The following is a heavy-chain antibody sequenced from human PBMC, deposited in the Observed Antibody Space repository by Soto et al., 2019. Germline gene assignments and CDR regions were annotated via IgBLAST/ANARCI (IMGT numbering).Heavy chain of an antibody. V-gene: IGHV3-30-3*01. CDR1: GFTFSSYA. J-gene: IGHJ6*02. CDR3: ARTGVSIILGVARGGGMDV. D-gene: IGHD3-3*01. CDR2: ISYDGSNK. Sequence: QVQLVESGGGVVQPGRSLRLSCAASGFTFSSYAMHWVRQAPGKGLEWVAVISYDGSNKYYADSVKGRFTISRDNSKNTLYLQMNSLRAEDTAVYYCARTGVSIILGVARGGGMDVWGQGTTVTVSS.